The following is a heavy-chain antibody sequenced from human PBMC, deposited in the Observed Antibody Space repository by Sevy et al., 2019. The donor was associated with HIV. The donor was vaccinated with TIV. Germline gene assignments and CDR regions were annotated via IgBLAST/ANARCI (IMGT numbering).Heavy chain of an antibody. D-gene: IGHD2-2*01. V-gene: IGHV4-34*01. J-gene: IGHJ4*02. CDR2: INHSGSL. Sequence: SETLSLTCAVSGGSFSGYFWNWIRQSPGKGLEWIGEINHSGSLKYNPSLKSRVTISADASKNQLSLHLRSVTAADTAVYYCARGRQAYVVLVPSTVPFDYWGQGTLVTVSS. CDR1: GGSFSGYF. CDR3: ARGRQAYVVLVPSTVPFDY.